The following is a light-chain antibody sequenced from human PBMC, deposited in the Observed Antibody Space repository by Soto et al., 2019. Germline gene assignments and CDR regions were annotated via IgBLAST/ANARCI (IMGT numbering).Light chain of an antibody. Sequence: QSALTQPASVSGSPGQSITISCTGTSSDVGSYNLVSWYQQHPGKAPKLMIYEGSTRPSGVSNRFSGSKSGNTASLTISGIPAEDEADYYCCSYSGSSTWVFGGGTKLTVL. CDR1: SSDVGSYNL. CDR2: EGS. V-gene: IGLV2-23*01. J-gene: IGLJ3*02. CDR3: CSYSGSSTWV.